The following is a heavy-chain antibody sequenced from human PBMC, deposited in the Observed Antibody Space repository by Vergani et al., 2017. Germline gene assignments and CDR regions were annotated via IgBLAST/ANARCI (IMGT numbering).Heavy chain of an antibody. D-gene: IGHD3-10*01. CDR3: VRDGCSNYGSVSYYIYY. Sequence: QVQLQESGPGLVKPSQTLSLTCTVSGGSISSGDYYWRWIRQPPGKVLEWNGYIYYSGSTYYNPSLKSRVTMSVETSTYQFSLKLSSLTAADTAVYYCVRDGCSNYGSVSYYIYYWGRGTRVTVSS. V-gene: IGHV4-30-4*01. CDR1: GGSISSGDYY. CDR2: IYYSGST. J-gene: IGHJ4*02.